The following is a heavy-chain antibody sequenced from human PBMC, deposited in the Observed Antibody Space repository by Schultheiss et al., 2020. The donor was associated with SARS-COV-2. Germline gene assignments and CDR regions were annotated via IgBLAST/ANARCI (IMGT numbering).Heavy chain of an antibody. D-gene: IGHD6-13*01. CDR3: ARDRPRQRGSSYLYGMDV. V-gene: IGHV3-30*01. CDR2: ISYDGSNK. J-gene: IGHJ6*02. CDR1: XXTFSSYA. Sequence: GGSLRLSXAASXXTFSSYAMHWVRQAPGKGLEWVAVISYDGSNKYYADSVKGRFTISRDNSKNTLYLQMNSLRAEDTAVYYCARDRPRQRGSSYLYGMDVWGQGTTVTVXS.